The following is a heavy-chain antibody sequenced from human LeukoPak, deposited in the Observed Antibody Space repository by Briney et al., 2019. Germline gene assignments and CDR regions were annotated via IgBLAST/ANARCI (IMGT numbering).Heavy chain of an antibody. CDR3: ARIHRYCSGGACYVLDN. CDR1: GGSVSGYY. J-gene: IGHJ4*02. CDR2: VYYSGST. Sequence: SETLSLSCVVSGGSVSGYYWGWIRQPPGRGLEWIGYVYYSGSTNYNPSFKSRITISVDTSRNQFSLQLSSVTAADTAVYYCARIHRYCSGGACYVLDNWGQGTLVAVSS. V-gene: IGHV4-59*02. D-gene: IGHD2-15*01.